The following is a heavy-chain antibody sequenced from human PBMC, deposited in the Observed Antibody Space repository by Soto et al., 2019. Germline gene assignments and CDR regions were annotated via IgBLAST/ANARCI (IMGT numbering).Heavy chain of an antibody. V-gene: IGHV3-66*01. CDR2: IYSGGGT. CDR1: GFIVSHNY. D-gene: IGHD4-17*01. J-gene: IGHJ6*02. Sequence: GGSLRLSCAASGFIVSHNYMNWVRQAPGKGLEWVSVIYSGGGTYYADSVKGRFTISRDNSKNTLYLQMNSLRAEDTAVYYCAKEIYGYYYYGMDVWGQGTTVTVSS. CDR3: AKEIYGYYYYGMDV.